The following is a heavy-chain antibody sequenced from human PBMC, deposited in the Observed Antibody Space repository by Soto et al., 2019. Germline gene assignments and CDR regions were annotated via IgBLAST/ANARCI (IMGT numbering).Heavy chain of an antibody. D-gene: IGHD3-3*01. J-gene: IGHJ5*02. V-gene: IGHV1-18*04. CDR3: ARSLYDFWSGYTPRWFDP. CDR2: ISAYNGNT. Sequence: QVQLVQSGAEVKKPGASVKVSCKASVYTFTSYGISWVRQAPGQGLEWMGWISAYNGNTNYAQKLQGRVTMTTDTSTCTAYMELRSLRSDDTAVYYCARSLYDFWSGYTPRWFDPWGQGTLVTVSS. CDR1: VYTFTSYG.